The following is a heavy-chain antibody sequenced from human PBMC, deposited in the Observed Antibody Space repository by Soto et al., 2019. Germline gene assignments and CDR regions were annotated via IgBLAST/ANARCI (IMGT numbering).Heavy chain of an antibody. CDR1: GGSISSGGYY. D-gene: IGHD3-10*01. J-gene: IGHJ3*02. CDR3: ARAPLWFGELLPHPPDAFDI. CDR2: IYYSGST. Sequence: QVQLQESGPGLVKPSQTLSLTCTVSGGSISSGGYYWSWIRQHPGKGLEWIGYIYYSGSTYYNPSLKSRVTISVDTSKNQFSLKLSSVPAADTAVYYCARAPLWFGELLPHPPDAFDIWGQGTMVTVSS. V-gene: IGHV4-31*03.